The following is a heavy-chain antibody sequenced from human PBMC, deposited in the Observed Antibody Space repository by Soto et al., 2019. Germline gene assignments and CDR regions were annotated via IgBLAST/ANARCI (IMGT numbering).Heavy chain of an antibody. CDR3: ARLPSSGIQPPFAY. J-gene: IGHJ4*02. CDR1: GDSISPHY. Sequence: SETLSLTCAVSGDSISPHYWSWVRQPPGKGLEFIGYIHYSGSAVYNPSLKSRVTISLDTSKNQFSLKLTSVTAADTAVYYCARLPSSGIQPPFAYWGQGMLVPVSS. CDR2: IHYSGSA. V-gene: IGHV4-59*08. D-gene: IGHD1-26*01.